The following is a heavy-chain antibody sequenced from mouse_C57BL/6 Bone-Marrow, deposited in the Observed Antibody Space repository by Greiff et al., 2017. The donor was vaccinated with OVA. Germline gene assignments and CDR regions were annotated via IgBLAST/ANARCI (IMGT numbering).Heavy chain of an antibody. V-gene: IGHV2-9-1*01. J-gene: IGHJ1*03. CDR2: IWTGGGT. CDR1: GFSLTSYA. D-gene: IGHD1-1*01. CDR3: ARNGEDYYGSRKYFDV. Sequence: VKVVESGPGLVAPSQSLSITCTVSGFSLTSYAISWVRQPPGKGLEWLGVIWTGGGTNYNSALKSRLSISKDNSKSQVFLKMNSLQTDDTARYYCARNGEDYYGSRKYFDVWGTGTTVTVSS.